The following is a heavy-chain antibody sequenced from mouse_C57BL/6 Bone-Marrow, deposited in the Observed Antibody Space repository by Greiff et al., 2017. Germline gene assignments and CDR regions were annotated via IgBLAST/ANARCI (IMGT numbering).Heavy chain of an antibody. D-gene: IGHD2-3*01. CDR3: AGWDGYCPFAY. Sequence: QVQLQQSGAELARPGASVKLSCKASGYTFTSYGISWVKQRTGQGLEWIGEIYPRSGNTYYNEKFKGKATLTADKSSSTAYMELRSLTSEDSAVYFCAGWDGYCPFAYWGQGTLVTVSA. J-gene: IGHJ3*01. V-gene: IGHV1-81*01. CDR2: IYPRSGNT. CDR1: GYTFTSYG.